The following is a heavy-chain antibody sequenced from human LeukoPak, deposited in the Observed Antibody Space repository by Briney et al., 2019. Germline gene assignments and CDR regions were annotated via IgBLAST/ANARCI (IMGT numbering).Heavy chain of an antibody. CDR1: GFTFSSYA. CDR2: ISYDGSNK. Sequence: GGSLRLSCAASGFTFSSYAMHWVRQAPGKGLEWVAVISYDGSNKYYADSVKGRFTISRDNSKNTLYLQMNSLRAEDTAVYYCARGGGGSFGGAAGGYYYYYYGMDVWGQGTTVTVPS. D-gene: IGHD6-13*01. J-gene: IGHJ6*02. V-gene: IGHV3-30-3*01. CDR3: ARGGGGSFGGAAGGYYYYYYGMDV.